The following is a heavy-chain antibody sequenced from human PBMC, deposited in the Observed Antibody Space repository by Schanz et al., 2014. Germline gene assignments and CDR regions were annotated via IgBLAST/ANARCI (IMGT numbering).Heavy chain of an antibody. V-gene: IGHV4-39*02. CDR1: GTSITSSTYY. D-gene: IGHD1-26*01. J-gene: IGHJ4*02. CDR3: AKDPSYGSDWVKYLDH. Sequence: QLQLRESGPGLVKPSETLSLICSVSGTSITSSTYYWGWIRQPPGKGPEWIGSISYSGNTYYTPSLKSRVPISLDTSKNQFPLKLTSVTAADTAVYYCAKDPSYGSDWVKYLDHWGQGTLVTVSS. CDR2: ISYSGNT.